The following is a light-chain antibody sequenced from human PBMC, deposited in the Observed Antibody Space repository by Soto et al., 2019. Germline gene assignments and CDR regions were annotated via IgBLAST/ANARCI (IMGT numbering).Light chain of an antibody. Sequence: QSALTQPPSASGSPGQSVTLSCTGTSSDVGAYNYVSWYQQHPGKAPKLVIYEVSKRPSGVPDRFSGSQSGNTASLTVSGLRAEDEADYYCSSYAGSDNLVFGGGTKLTVL. CDR1: SSDVGAYNY. CDR3: SSYAGSDNLV. CDR2: EVS. V-gene: IGLV2-8*01. J-gene: IGLJ3*02.